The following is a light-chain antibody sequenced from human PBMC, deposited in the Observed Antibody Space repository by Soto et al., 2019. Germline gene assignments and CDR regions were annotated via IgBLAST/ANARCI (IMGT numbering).Light chain of an antibody. Sequence: EIVLTQSPGTLSLSPGERATLSCRASQSVYNDYLAWYQQKPGQAPRLLIYGASSRASGIPDRFSGSGSGTDFTLTISRLEPEDFAIYYCQPYNNWPLTFGGGTKVDIK. CDR3: QPYNNWPLT. V-gene: IGKV3-20*01. J-gene: IGKJ4*01. CDR2: GAS. CDR1: QSVYNDY.